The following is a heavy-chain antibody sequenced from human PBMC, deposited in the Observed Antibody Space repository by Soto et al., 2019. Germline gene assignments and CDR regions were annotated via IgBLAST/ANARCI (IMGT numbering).Heavy chain of an antibody. CDR2: INHSGST. V-gene: IGHV4-34*01. D-gene: IGHD3-9*01. Sequence: ASETLSLTCAVYGGSFSGYCWSWIRQPPGKGLEWIGEINHSGSTNYNPSLKSRVTISVDTSKNQFSLKLSSVTAADTAVYYCARLTSGTRRLVVWFDPWGQGTLVTVSS. CDR1: GGSFSGYC. CDR3: ARLTSGTRRLVVWFDP. J-gene: IGHJ5*02.